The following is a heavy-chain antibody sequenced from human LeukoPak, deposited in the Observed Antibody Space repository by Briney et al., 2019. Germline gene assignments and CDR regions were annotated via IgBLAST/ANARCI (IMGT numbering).Heavy chain of an antibody. CDR2: ISGSGGST. CDR3: ARVRVGAKSGFDI. J-gene: IGHJ3*02. V-gene: IGHV3-23*01. CDR1: GFTFSSYA. D-gene: IGHD1-26*01. Sequence: GGSLRLSCAASGFTFSSYAMSWVRQAPGKGLEWVSAISGSGGSTYYADSVKGRFTISRDNSKNTPYLQMNSLRAEDTAVYYCARVRVGAKSGFDIWGQGTMVTVSS.